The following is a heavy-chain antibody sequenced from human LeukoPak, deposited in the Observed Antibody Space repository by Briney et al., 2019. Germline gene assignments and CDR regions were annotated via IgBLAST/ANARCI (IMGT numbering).Heavy chain of an antibody. J-gene: IGHJ4*02. CDR2: ISGSGGST. Sequence: GGSLRLSCAASGFTFSSYAMSWVRQAPGKGLEWVSAISGSGGSTYYADSVKGRFTISRDNSKNTLYLQTNSLRAEDTAVYYCAKDGGSSGWPRRDSQYWGQGTLVTVSS. CDR3: AKDGGSSGWPRRDSQY. D-gene: IGHD6-19*01. V-gene: IGHV3-23*01. CDR1: GFTFSSYA.